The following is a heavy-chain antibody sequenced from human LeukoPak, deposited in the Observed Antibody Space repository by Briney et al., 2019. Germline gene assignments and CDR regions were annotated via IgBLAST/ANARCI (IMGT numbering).Heavy chain of an antibody. CDR3: ARTQNPSTYYYYYMDV. D-gene: IGHD1-14*01. CDR2: ISSNGRST. Sequence: GGSLRLACAASGFTFSGYAMHWVRQAPGKGLEYVSGISSNGRSTHYSSSVKGRFTISRDNSTNTLYLQMGSLRPEDMALYYCARTQNPSTYYYYYMDVWGKGTTVTVSS. J-gene: IGHJ6*03. CDR1: GFTFSGYA. V-gene: IGHV3-64*01.